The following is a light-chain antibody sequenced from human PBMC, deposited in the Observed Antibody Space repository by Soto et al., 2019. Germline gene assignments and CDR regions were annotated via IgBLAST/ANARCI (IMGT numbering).Light chain of an antibody. CDR2: GNS. CDR3: AAWDDGLFV. V-gene: IGLV1-44*01. J-gene: IGLJ1*01. CDR1: SSNFGKSI. Sequence: QSVLTQPPSASGMPGQRVTISCSGSSSNFGKSIVSWYQHLPGRAPQVLIYGNSQRASGVPVRFSGSKSATSASLAISGLLSEDEADYYRAAWDDGLFVFGSGTKVTVL.